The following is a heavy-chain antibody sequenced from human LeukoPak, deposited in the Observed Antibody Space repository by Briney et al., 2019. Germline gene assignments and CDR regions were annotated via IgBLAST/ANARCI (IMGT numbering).Heavy chain of an antibody. CDR2: IYYSGST. CDR1: GGSISSSSYY. CDR3: ARGRGNDYGDYDDY. Sequence: SETLSLTCTVSGGSISSSSYYWGWIRQPPGKGLEWIGSIYYSGSTYYNPSLKSRVTISVDTSKNQFSLKLSSVTAADTAVYYCARGRGNDYGDYDDYWGQGTLVTVSS. J-gene: IGHJ4*02. D-gene: IGHD4-17*01. V-gene: IGHV4-39*07.